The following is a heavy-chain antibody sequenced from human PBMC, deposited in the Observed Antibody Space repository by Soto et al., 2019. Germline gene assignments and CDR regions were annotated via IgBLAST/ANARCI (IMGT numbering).Heavy chain of an antibody. Sequence: GGSLRLSCAASGFSFNSHEMNWVRQAPGKGPELVANINRSGSTIYYADSVKGLFTISRDNAKNSLYLQMNSLRAEDTAIYYCARGFYFAFWGQGTLVTVSS. CDR3: ARGFYFAF. CDR1: GFSFNSHE. D-gene: IGHD3-10*01. V-gene: IGHV3-48*03. J-gene: IGHJ4*02. CDR2: INRSGSTI.